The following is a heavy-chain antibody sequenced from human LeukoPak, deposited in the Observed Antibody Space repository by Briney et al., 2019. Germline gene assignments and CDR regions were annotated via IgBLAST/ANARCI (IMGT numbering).Heavy chain of an antibody. V-gene: IGHV3-7*01. J-gene: IGHJ4*02. CDR2: INQDGSEK. CDR1: GFTFSSYG. Sequence: GGSLRLSCAASGFTFSSYGMHWVRQAPERGLEWVANINQDGSEKNHVDSVRGRFTISRDNAKNSLYLQMNSLRVEDTAVYYCARDVNGGSFDYWGQGTLVTVSS. D-gene: IGHD4-23*01. CDR3: ARDVNGGSFDY.